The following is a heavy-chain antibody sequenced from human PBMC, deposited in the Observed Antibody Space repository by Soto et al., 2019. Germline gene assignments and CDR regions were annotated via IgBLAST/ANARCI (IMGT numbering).Heavy chain of an antibody. CDR2: MNPNSGNT. CDR1: GYTFTSYD. V-gene: IGHV1-8*01. D-gene: IGHD5-12*01. Sequence: ASVKVSCKASGYTFTSYDINWVRQATGQGLEWMGWMNPNSGNTGYAQKFQGRVTMTRNTSISTAYMELSSLRFEDTAVYYCARGGDGYNDDGMDVWGQGTTVTVSS. CDR3: ARGGDGYNDDGMDV. J-gene: IGHJ6*02.